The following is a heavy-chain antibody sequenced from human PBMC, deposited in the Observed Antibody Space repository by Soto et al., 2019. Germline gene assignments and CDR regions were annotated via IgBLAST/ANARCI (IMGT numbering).Heavy chain of an antibody. CDR1: GFTFSSYA. CDR2: ISSSGSST. J-gene: IGHJ6*02. Sequence: EVQLLESGGGLVQPGGSLRLSCAASGFTFSSYAMSWVRQAPGKGLEWVAAISSSGSSTYYADSVRGRFTISRDNSKNTLYLQMTSLRAEDTAVYYCATDTSTWYGGLDYYAMDVWGQGTTVTVS. CDR3: ATDTSTWYGGLDYYAMDV. V-gene: IGHV3-23*01. D-gene: IGHD6-13*01.